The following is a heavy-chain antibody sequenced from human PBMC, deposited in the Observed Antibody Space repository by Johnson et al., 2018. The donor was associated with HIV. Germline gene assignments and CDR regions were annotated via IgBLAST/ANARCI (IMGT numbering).Heavy chain of an antibody. V-gene: IGHV3-30*02. CDR3: AREVGNAGAFDI. D-gene: IGHD1-26*01. CDR2: IRYDGSDK. Sequence: QVQLVESGGGVVQPGRSLRLSCAGSGFTFSSYGMHWVRQAPGKGLEWVSFIRYDGSDKHYADSVKGRFTISRDNSKNTVFLETNSLRPEDTAVYYCAREVGNAGAFDIWGQGTMVTVSS. J-gene: IGHJ3*02. CDR1: GFTFSSYG.